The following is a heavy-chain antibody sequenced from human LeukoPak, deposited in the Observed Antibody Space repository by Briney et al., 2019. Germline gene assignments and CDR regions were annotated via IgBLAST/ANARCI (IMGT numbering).Heavy chain of an antibody. D-gene: IGHD3-22*01. Sequence: GGSLRLSCAASGFTFSSYGMHWVRQAPGKGLEWVAVISYDESNKYYADSVKGRTTISRDNSKNTLYLQMNSLRAEDTAVYYCAKDTYYDSSGYLNTFDYWGQGTLVTVSS. CDR3: AKDTYYDSSGYLNTFDY. J-gene: IGHJ4*02. V-gene: IGHV3-30*18. CDR2: ISYDESNK. CDR1: GFTFSSYG.